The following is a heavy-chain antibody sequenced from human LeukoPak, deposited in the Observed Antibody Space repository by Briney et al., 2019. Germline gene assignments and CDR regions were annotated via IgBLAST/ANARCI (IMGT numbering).Heavy chain of an antibody. CDR1: GFTFSSYG. D-gene: IGHD6-19*01. V-gene: IGHV3-30*18. CDR3: AKLSGRAVAGTLGY. CDR2: ISYDGSNK. Sequence: GGSLRLSCAASGFTFSSYGMHWVRQAPGKGLEWVAVISYDGSNKYCADSVKGRFTISRDNSKNTLYLQMNSLRAEDTAVYYCAKLSGRAVAGTLGYWGQGTLVTVSS. J-gene: IGHJ4*02.